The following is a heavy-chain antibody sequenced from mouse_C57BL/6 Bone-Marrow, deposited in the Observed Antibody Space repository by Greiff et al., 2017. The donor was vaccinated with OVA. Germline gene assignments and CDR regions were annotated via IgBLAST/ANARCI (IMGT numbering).Heavy chain of an antibody. Sequence: VKLQESGAELARPGASVKLSCKASGSTFTSYGISWVEQSTGQGLEWIGEISPRSGNTYYNEKFKGKATLTAAKSSSTAYMELRSLTSEDSAVYFCARWMVTTFAYWGQGTLVTVSA. CDR1: GSTFTSYG. CDR3: ARWMVTTFAY. J-gene: IGHJ3*01. CDR2: ISPRSGNT. D-gene: IGHD2-1*01. V-gene: IGHV1-81*01.